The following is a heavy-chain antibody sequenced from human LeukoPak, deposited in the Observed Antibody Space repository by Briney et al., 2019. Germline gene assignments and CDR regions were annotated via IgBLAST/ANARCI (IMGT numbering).Heavy chain of an antibody. CDR3: ASRVGALDY. D-gene: IGHD1-26*01. V-gene: IGHV3-48*01. CDR1: GFTFSDYR. CDR2: ISSSSSAI. J-gene: IGHJ4*02. Sequence: GGSLRLSCVASGFTFSDYRMNWVRQAPGKGLEWVSHISSSSSAISYADSAKGRFTISRDNAKNSLFLQMDSLRADDTAVYYCASRVGALDYWGQGTLVTVSS.